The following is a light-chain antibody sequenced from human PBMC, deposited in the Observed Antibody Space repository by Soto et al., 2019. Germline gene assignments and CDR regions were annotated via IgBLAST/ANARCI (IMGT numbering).Light chain of an antibody. V-gene: IGKV3-15*01. CDR3: QQRSNRPPIT. Sequence: EILMAQSPNTLSVSPAERAALPCGASQSVSGSLAWYQQKPGQAPRLLIYGASSRHTGIPARFSGSGSGTDFTLTISSLQPEDFAAYYCQQRSNRPPITFGQGTRLEIK. CDR1: QSVSGS. J-gene: IGKJ5*01. CDR2: GAS.